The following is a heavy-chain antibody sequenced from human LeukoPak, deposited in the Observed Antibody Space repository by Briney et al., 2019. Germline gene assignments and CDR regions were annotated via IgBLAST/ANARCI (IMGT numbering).Heavy chain of an antibody. V-gene: IGHV3-23*01. CDR3: AKANSPYYYDSSGYSTFDY. Sequence: GGSLRLSCAASGFTFSSYAMKWVRQAPGKGLEWVSGMSGSGGSPYYADSVKGRFTMSRDNDKNNVYLQMNSLRAEDTAVYYCAKANSPYYYDSSGYSTFDYWGQGTLVTVSS. CDR2: MSGSGGSP. CDR1: GFTFSSYA. J-gene: IGHJ4*02. D-gene: IGHD3-22*01.